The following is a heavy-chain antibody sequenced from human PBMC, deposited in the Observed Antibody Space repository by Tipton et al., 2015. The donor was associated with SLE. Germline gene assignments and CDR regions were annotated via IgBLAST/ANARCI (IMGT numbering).Heavy chain of an antibody. Sequence: GSLRLSCAASGFTFSSYMMNWVRQAPGKGLEWVSSITSRGTFIYYADSVKGRFTISRDNAKNSLYLQMNSLRPEDTAVYYCARVNNFYGSGSFDYWGQGTLVTVSS. CDR1: GFTFSSYM. D-gene: IGHD3-10*01. V-gene: IGHV3-21*01. CDR3: ARVNNFYGSGSFDY. J-gene: IGHJ4*02. CDR2: ITSRGTFI.